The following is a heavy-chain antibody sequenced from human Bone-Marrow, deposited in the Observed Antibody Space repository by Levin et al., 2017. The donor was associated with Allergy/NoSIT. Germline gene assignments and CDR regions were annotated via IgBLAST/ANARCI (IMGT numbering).Heavy chain of an antibody. CDR2: IDSDGSTI. CDR1: GFTFSASW. CDR3: ATLYGDRTGLDY. J-gene: IGHJ4*02. D-gene: IGHD4-17*01. Sequence: LSLTCAASGFTFSASWMHWVRPAPGKGLVWVSRIDSDGSTINYADSVKGRFTISRDNAKNTLYLEMNSLRAEDTAVYYCATLYGDRTGLDYWGQGTLVTVSS. V-gene: IGHV3-74*01.